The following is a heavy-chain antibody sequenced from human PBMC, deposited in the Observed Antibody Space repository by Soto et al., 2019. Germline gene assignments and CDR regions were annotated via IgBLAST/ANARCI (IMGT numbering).Heavy chain of an antibody. D-gene: IGHD6-13*01. Sequence: EASVKVSCKASGYTFTGYYMHWVRQAPGQGLEWMGWINPNSGGTNYAQKFQGWVTMTRDTSISTAYMELSRLRSDDTAVYYCARALTIAAAGTFDYWGQGTLVTVSS. V-gene: IGHV1-2*04. CDR1: GYTFTGYY. J-gene: IGHJ4*01. CDR2: INPNSGGT. CDR3: ARALTIAAAGTFDY.